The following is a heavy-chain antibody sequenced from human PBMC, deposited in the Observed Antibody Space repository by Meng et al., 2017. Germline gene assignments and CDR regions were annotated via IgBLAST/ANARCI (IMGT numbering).Heavy chain of an antibody. Sequence: EVGLVESGGGLVQPGGSLRLSCAASGFTFNNYWMHWVRQVPGKGLVWVSRISGDGSITNYADSVKGRFTISRDNAKNTLYLQMNSLRPEDTAVYYCLDEAPRSDYWGQGSLVTVSS. V-gene: IGHV3-74*01. D-gene: IGHD1-1*01. CDR2: ISGDGSIT. CDR1: GFTFNNYW. CDR3: LDEAPRSDY. J-gene: IGHJ4*02.